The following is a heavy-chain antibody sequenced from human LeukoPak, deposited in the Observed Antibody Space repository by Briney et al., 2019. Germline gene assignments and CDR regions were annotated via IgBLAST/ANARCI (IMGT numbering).Heavy chain of an antibody. Sequence: SETLSLTCTVSGGSISSGGYYWSWIRQHPGKGLEWIGYIYYSGSTYYNPSLKSRVTISVDTSKNQFSLKLSSVTAADTAVYYCARAPGTMVRGVSDPWGQGTLVTVSS. V-gene: IGHV4-31*03. D-gene: IGHD3-10*01. CDR3: ARAPGTMVRGVSDP. J-gene: IGHJ5*02. CDR1: GGSISSGGYY. CDR2: IYYSGST.